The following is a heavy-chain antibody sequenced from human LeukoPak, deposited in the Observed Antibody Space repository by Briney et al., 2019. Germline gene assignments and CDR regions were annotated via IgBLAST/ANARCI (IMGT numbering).Heavy chain of an antibody. CDR2: ITDSGGST. CDR3: AKLVIRGVILDSAMDV. Sequence: GGSLRLSCAASGFTFGSYAMTWVRQAPGKGLEWVSGITDSGGSTYYADSVKGRFTISRDNSKTTLYLQMSSLRAEDTAVYFCAKLVIRGVILDSAMDVWGQGTTVTVSS. D-gene: IGHD3-10*01. V-gene: IGHV3-23*01. J-gene: IGHJ6*02. CDR1: GFTFGSYA.